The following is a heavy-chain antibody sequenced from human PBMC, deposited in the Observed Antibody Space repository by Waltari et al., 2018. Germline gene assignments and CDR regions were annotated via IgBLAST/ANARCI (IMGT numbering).Heavy chain of an antibody. V-gene: IGHV3-15*01. Sequence: EVQMVESGGGLMKPVDSLRLSCAASGFTFTPAWLTWVRQAPGKGLEWVGRIKSKSDGATTDYAAPVRGRFSISRDDSQNMVFLQMNSLRTEDTAVYYCTTLDAPWGGWGHGTLVTVSS. J-gene: IGHJ4*01. CDR3: TTLDAPWGG. D-gene: IGHD7-27*01. CDR2: IKSKSDGATT. CDR1: GFTFTPAW.